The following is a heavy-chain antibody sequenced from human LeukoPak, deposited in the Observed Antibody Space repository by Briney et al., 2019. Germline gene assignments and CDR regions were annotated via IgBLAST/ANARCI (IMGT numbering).Heavy chain of an antibody. CDR3: ARTGHYDSSDYGAFDI. V-gene: IGHV1-69*05. J-gene: IGHJ3*02. Sequence: SVKVSCKASGGTFISYAISWVRQAPGQGLEWMGGIIPTFGTANYAQKFQGRVPITTDDSTSTAYMELSSLRSEDTAVYYCARTGHYDSSDYGAFDIWGQGTMVTVSS. D-gene: IGHD3-22*01. CDR1: GGTFISYA. CDR2: IIPTFGTA.